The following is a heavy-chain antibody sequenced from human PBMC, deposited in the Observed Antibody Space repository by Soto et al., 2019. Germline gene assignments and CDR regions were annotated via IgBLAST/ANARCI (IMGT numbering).Heavy chain of an antibody. CDR1: GFTFSTYS. CDR2: ISTTGSTI. CDR3: ARYKGYCSGGSCYYYYYMDV. D-gene: IGHD2-15*01. J-gene: IGHJ6*03. V-gene: IGHV3-48*01. Sequence: EVQLVESGGGLVQPGGSLRLYCAASGFTFSTYSMNWVRQAPGKGLEWVSYISTTGSTIYYADSVKGRFTISRDNAKNSLYLQMTSLRAEDTAVYYCARYKGYCSGGSCYYYYYMDVWGKGTTVTVSS.